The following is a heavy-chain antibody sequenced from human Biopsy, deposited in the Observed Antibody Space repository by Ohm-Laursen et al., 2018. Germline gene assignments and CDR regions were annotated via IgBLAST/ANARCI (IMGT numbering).Heavy chain of an antibody. V-gene: IGHV1-46*01. D-gene: IGHD6-19*01. CDR2: INPCGSTT. J-gene: IGHJ4*02. Sequence: ASAKASCTASGYTFTSYYLHSVRQAPGPGLEWMGMINPCGSTTSYPQIFQGRVTMTRDTSKSTVYMELSSLRSADPAVYFCARNTGWYGDLYYFDYWGQGTLVTVSS. CDR3: ARNTGWYGDLYYFDY. CDR1: GYTFTSYY.